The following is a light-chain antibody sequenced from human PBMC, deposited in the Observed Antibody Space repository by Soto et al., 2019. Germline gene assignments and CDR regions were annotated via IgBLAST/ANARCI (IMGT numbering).Light chain of an antibody. V-gene: IGKV3-15*01. Sequence: EIVLTQSPATLSLSPGERATLSCRASQSVNNNLAWYQQKPGQAPRLLIYGASTRATGIPARFSGSGSGTEFTLTISSLQSEDFAVYYCQQYNNWPPVTFGPGTKVDIK. CDR1: QSVNNN. CDR2: GAS. J-gene: IGKJ3*01. CDR3: QQYNNWPPVT.